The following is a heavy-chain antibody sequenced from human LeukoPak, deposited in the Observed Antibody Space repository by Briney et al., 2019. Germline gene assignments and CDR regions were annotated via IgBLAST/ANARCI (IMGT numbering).Heavy chain of an antibody. CDR2: NSSGSHYI. CDR1: GFTFSTYT. Sequence: GRSLRLSCAASGFTFSTYTMNWVRQAPGKGLEWVSSNSSGSHYIYYADSVKGRFTISRDNAKNSLHLQMNSLRAEDTAIYYCARGSLSSGSHYGDYWGHGTLVTVSS. V-gene: IGHV3-21*01. D-gene: IGHD3-10*01. J-gene: IGHJ4*01. CDR3: ARGSLSSGSHYGDY.